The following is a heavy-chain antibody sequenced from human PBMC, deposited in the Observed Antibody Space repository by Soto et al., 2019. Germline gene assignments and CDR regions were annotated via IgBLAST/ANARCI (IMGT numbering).Heavy chain of an antibody. J-gene: IGHJ3*02. Sequence: QVQLVQSGAEVKKPGASVKVSCKASGYTFTSYGISWVRQAPGQGLEWMGWISAYNGNTNYAQKLQGRVTMTTDTSTSTAYMELRSLRSDDTAVYCCARETYYYDSSGYYGGAFDIWGQGTMVTVSS. CDR3: ARETYYYDSSGYYGGAFDI. D-gene: IGHD3-22*01. CDR1: GYTFTSYG. CDR2: ISAYNGNT. V-gene: IGHV1-18*01.